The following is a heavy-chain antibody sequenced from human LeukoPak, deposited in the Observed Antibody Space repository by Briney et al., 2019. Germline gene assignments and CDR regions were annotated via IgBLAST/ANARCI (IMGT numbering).Heavy chain of an antibody. CDR2: INPSGGSI. CDR3: ARGRNYYDSSRYYYEGDAFDI. CDR1: GYTFTDYY. V-gene: IGHV1-46*01. Sequence: ASVKVSCKASGYTFTDYYMYWVRQAPGQGLERMGIINPSGGSIRYAQKFQGRVTMTRDTSTSTVYMELSSLRSEDTAVYYCARGRNYYDSSRYYYEGDAFDIWGQGTMVTVSS. D-gene: IGHD3-22*01. J-gene: IGHJ3*02.